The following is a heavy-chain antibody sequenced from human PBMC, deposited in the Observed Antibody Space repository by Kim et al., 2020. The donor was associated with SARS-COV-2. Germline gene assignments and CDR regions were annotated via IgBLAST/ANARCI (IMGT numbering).Heavy chain of an antibody. V-gene: IGHV3-30*01. J-gene: IGHJ4*02. D-gene: IGHD5-18*01. CDR3: ARDRGWIQLWVFDY. Sequence: ADSVKGRFTISRDNSKNTLYLQMNSLRAEDTDVYYCARDRGWIQLWVFDYWGQGTLVTVSS.